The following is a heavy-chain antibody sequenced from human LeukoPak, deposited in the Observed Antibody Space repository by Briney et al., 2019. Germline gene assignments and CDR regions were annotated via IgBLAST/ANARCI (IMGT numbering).Heavy chain of an antibody. CDR2: IYSGGST. V-gene: IGHV3-66*01. J-gene: IGHJ4*02. CDR3: ARGIALDY. CDR1: GFTVSSNY. Sequence: GGSLRLSCTASGFTVSSNYMSWVRQAPGKGLEWVSVIYSGGSTYFADSVKGRFTISRDNSKNTLSLQMNSLRAEDTAVYYCARGIALDYWGQGTLVTVSS. D-gene: IGHD6-13*01.